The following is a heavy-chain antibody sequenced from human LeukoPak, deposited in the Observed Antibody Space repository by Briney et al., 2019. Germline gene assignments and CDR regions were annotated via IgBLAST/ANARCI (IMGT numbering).Heavy chain of an antibody. CDR1: GFTFSSYV. CDR3: ASSVGDSRSSNWFDP. D-gene: IGHD6-6*01. V-gene: IGHV3-30*14. CDR2: ISYDGSNK. J-gene: IGHJ5*02. Sequence: GGSLRLSCAASGFTFSSYVMHWVRQAPGKGLEWVAVISYDGSNKYYADSVKGRFTISRDNSKNTLYLQMNGLRAEDTAVYYCASSVGDSRSSNWFDPWGQGTLVTVSS.